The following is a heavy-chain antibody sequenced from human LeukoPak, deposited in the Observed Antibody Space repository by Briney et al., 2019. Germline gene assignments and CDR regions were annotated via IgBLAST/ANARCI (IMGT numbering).Heavy chain of an antibody. CDR2: MNPISGNT. Sequence: ASVKVSCKASGYTFTSYYMHWVRQATGQGLEWMGWMNPISGNTGFAQKFQGRVTISRSTSISTAYTELSSLRSDDTAVYYCVRGAKCSGGGCDSKEYVYYFDYWGQGTLVTVSS. J-gene: IGHJ4*02. V-gene: IGHV1-8*03. CDR3: VRGAKCSGGGCDSKEYVYYFDY. D-gene: IGHD6-25*01. CDR1: GYTFTSYY.